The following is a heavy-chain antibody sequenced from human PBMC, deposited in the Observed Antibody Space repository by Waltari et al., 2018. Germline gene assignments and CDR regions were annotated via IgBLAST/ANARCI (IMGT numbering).Heavy chain of an antibody. V-gene: IGHV4-38-2*01. CDR3: ASTESSSAFDY. D-gene: IGHD6-25*01. CDR1: GYSISSGYY. Sequence: QVQLHESGPGLVKPSETLSLTCAVSGYSISSGYYWGWIRQPPGKGLEWIGSIYHSGSTYYNPSLKSRVTISVDTSKNQFSLKLSSVTAADTAVYYCASTESSSAFDYWGQGTLVTVSS. CDR2: IYHSGST. J-gene: IGHJ4*02.